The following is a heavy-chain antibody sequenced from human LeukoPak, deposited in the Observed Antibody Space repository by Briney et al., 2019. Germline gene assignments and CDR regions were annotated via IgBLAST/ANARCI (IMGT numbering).Heavy chain of an antibody. Sequence: GASVKVYCKASGYTFNSYDINWVRQDTGQGLEWMGWMNPNSGNTGYAQKFQGRVTLTGNTAKSTAYMELTSLTSEDTAVYYCARAIDKSSRPGYRGGWSYLDYWGQGTLVTVSS. J-gene: IGHJ4*02. CDR2: MNPNSGNT. CDR1: GYTFNSYD. D-gene: IGHD6-19*01. CDR3: ARAIDKSSRPGYRGGWSYLDY. V-gene: IGHV1-8*01.